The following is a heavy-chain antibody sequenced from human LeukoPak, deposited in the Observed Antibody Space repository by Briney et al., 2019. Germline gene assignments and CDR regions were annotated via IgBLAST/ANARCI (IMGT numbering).Heavy chain of an antibody. D-gene: IGHD3/OR15-3a*01. Sequence: PGGPLRLSCAASQFTFTSYAMSWVRQAPGRGLEWVSSIGDSGVPTYYADSVKGRFTISRDNSQNTLYLQMNSLRADDTAVYYCAKVATWTYFDSWGQGTLVTVSS. J-gene: IGHJ4*02. V-gene: IGHV3-23*01. CDR1: QFTFTSYA. CDR2: IGDSGVPT. CDR3: AKVATWTYFDS.